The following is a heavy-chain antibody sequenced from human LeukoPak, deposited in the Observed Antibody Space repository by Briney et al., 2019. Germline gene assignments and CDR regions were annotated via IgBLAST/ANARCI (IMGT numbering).Heavy chain of an antibody. V-gene: IGHV4-61*02. CDR3: ARDRYDSKRYYYYMDV. D-gene: IGHD3-3*01. Sequence: PSQTLSLTCTVSGGSISSGSYYWSWIRQPAGKGLEWFGRIYTSGSTNYNPSLKSRVTISVDTSKNQFSLKLSSVTAADTAVYYCARDRYDSKRYYYYMDVWGKGTTVTVSS. J-gene: IGHJ6*03. CDR1: GGSISSGSYY. CDR2: IYTSGST.